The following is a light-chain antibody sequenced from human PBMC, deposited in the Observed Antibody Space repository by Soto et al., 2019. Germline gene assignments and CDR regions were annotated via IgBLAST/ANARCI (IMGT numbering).Light chain of an antibody. Sequence: QSALTQPRSVSGSPGQSATISCTGPSIDVGGSNYVSWYQQHPGKAPKLMIYDVSERPSGVPDRFSGSKSGNTASLTTSGLQAEDEADYYCCSYAVTFYVFGTGTKVTVL. V-gene: IGLV2-11*01. CDR3: CSYAVTFYV. J-gene: IGLJ1*01. CDR1: SIDVGGSNY. CDR2: DVS.